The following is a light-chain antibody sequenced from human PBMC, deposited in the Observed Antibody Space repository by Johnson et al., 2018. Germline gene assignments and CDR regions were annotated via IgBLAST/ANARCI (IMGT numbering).Light chain of an antibody. CDR1: SSNIGNNY. J-gene: IGLJ1*01. Sequence: QSVLTQPPSVSAAPGQKVTISCSGSSSNIGNNYVSWYQQLPGTAPKLLIYENNKRPSGIPDRFSGSKSGTAATLGITGLQPGYEADYYCGTWDSSLSAGNVFGTVTKFTVL. V-gene: IGLV1-51*02. CDR2: ENN. CDR3: GTWDSSLSAGNV.